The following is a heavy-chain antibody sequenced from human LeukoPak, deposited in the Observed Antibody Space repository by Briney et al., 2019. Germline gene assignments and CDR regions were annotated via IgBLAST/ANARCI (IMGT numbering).Heavy chain of an antibody. CDR2: IKQDGSEK. Sequence: QPGGSLRLSCAASGFTFSSYWMSWVRQAPGKGLEWVANIKQDGSEKDYVDSVKGRFTISRDNSKNTLYLQMNSLRAADTAVYYCARDKGTSYLPSFDYWGQGTLVTVSS. CDR1: GFTFSSYW. CDR3: ARDKGTSYLPSFDY. J-gene: IGHJ4*02. V-gene: IGHV3-7*01. D-gene: IGHD6-6*01.